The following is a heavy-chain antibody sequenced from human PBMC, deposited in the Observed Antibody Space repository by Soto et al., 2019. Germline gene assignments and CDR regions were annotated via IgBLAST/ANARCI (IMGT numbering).Heavy chain of an antibody. CDR2: ISGSGDIT. J-gene: IGHJ6*02. D-gene: IGHD3-10*01. V-gene: IGHV3-23*01. CDR3: AKRGITMIRGVFIPNGMDV. CDR1: GFTFNSYA. Sequence: GGSLRLSCAASGFTFNSYAMNWVRQAPGKGLEWVSVISGSGDITYYADSVKGRFTISRDNSKNTLYLQMNSLRAEDTAVYYCAKRGITMIRGVFIPNGMDVWGQGTTVTVSS.